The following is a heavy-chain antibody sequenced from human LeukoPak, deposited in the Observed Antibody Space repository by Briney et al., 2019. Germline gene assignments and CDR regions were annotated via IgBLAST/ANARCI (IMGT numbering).Heavy chain of an antibody. D-gene: IGHD3-22*01. J-gene: IGHJ1*01. CDR3: ASPTYYYDSSGYQREYFQH. CDR2: ISAYNGNT. Sequence: GASVKVSCKASGYTFTSYGISWVRQAPGQGLEWMGWISAYNGNTNYAQKLQGRVTMTTDTSTSTAYMELSRLRSDDTAVYYCASPTYYYDSSGYQREYFQHWGQGTLVTVSS. CDR1: GYTFTSYG. V-gene: IGHV1-18*01.